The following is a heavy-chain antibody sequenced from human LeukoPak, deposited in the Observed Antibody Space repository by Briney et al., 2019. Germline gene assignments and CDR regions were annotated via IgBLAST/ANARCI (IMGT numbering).Heavy chain of an antibody. CDR1: GYTLTELS. CDR2: FDPEDGET. V-gene: IGHV1-24*01. J-gene: IGHJ4*02. Sequence: ASVTVSCKVSGYTLTELSMHWVRQAPGKGLEWMGGFDPEDGETIYAQKFQGRVTMTEDTSTDTAYMELSSLRSEDTAVYYCATSTHYDSSGYYSPCDYWGQGTLVTVSS. CDR3: ATSTHYDSSGYYSPCDY. D-gene: IGHD3-22*01.